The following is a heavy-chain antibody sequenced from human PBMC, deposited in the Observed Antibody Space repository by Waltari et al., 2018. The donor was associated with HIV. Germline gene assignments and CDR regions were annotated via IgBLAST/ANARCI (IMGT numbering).Heavy chain of an antibody. V-gene: IGHV3-48*04. CDR1: GFTFSSYS. D-gene: IGHD6-19*01. Sequence: EVQLVESGGGLVQPGGSLRLSCAASGFTFSSYSMNWVRQPPGKGLEWFSYISSMSSTRDYADSVKGRFTISIDNAKNSLYLQMNSLRAEDTAVYYCARGNSSGRWAFDIWGRGTMVTVSS. CDR3: ARGNSSGRWAFDI. J-gene: IGHJ3*02. CDR2: ISSMSSTR.